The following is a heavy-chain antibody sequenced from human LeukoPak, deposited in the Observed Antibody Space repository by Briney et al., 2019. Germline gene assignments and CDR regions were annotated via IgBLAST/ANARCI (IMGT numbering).Heavy chain of an antibody. CDR3: ARDSQPFPNAHSTYYYDS. V-gene: IGHV1-69*13. J-gene: IGHJ4*02. CDR1: GGTFSSYA. CDR2: IIPIFGTA. D-gene: IGHD3-22*01. Sequence: SVKVSCKASGGTFSSYAISWVRQAPGQGLEWMGGIIPIFGTANYAQKFQGRVTITADESTSTAYMELSSLRSEDTAVYYCARDSQPFPNAHSTYYYDSWGQGTLVTVSS.